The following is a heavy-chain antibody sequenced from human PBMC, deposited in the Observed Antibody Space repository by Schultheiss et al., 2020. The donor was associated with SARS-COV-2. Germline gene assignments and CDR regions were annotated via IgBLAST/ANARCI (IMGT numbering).Heavy chain of an antibody. Sequence: SETLSLTCTVSGGSISSYYWSWIRQPPGKGLEWIGYIYYSGSTNYNPSLKSRVTISVDTSKNQFSLKLSSVTAADTAVSYCARGANLGWFDPWGQGTLVTVSS. CDR2: IYYSGST. CDR3: ARGANLGWFDP. CDR1: GGSISSYY. V-gene: IGHV4-59*12. J-gene: IGHJ5*02.